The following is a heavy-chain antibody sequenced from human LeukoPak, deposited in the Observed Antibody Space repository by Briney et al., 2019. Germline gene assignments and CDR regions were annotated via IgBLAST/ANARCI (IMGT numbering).Heavy chain of an antibody. V-gene: IGHV1-69*13. D-gene: IGHD3-22*01. CDR3: ARGGRGYYDSSGYNTAFDY. CDR1: GGTFSSYA. J-gene: IGHJ4*02. Sequence: ASVKVSCKASGGTFSSYAISWVRQAPGQGLEWMGGIIPIFGTANYAQTFQGRVTITADESTSTAYMELSSLRSEDTAVYYCARGGRGYYDSSGYNTAFDYWGQGTLVTVSS. CDR2: IIPIFGTA.